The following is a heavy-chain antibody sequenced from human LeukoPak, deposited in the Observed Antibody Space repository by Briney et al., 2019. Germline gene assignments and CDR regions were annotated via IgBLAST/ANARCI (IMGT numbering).Heavy chain of an antibody. Sequence: ASVKVSCKASGYTFTSYGISWVRQAPGQGLEWMGWISAYNGNTNYAQKLQGRVTMTTDTSTSTAYMELRSLRSDDTAVYYCARVTDYDILTGYSTFGYYYYMDVWGKGTTVTVSS. J-gene: IGHJ6*03. D-gene: IGHD3-9*01. CDR2: ISAYNGNT. V-gene: IGHV1-18*01. CDR3: ARVTDYDILTGYSTFGYYYYMDV. CDR1: GYTFTSYG.